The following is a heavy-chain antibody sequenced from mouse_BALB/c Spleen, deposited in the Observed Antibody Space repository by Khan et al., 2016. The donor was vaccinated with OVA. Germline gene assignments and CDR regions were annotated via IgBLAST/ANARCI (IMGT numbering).Heavy chain of an antibody. V-gene: IGHV5-9-3*01. Sequence: VQLKESGGGLVKPGGSLKLSCAASGFTFSTYAMSWVRQTPEKRLEWVATISSDGDYTYYQDNVTGRFTISRDNAKNTLYLQMGSLRSEDTAMYYCARSPYANFAYWGQGTLVTVSA. CDR3: ARSPYANFAY. J-gene: IGHJ3*01. CDR1: GFTFSTYA. D-gene: IGHD2-1*01. CDR2: ISSDGDYT.